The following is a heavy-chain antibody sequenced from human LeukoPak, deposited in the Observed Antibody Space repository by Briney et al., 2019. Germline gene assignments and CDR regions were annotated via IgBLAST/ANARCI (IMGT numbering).Heavy chain of an antibody. V-gene: IGHV3-48*02. CDR2: ISSGSSTI. Sequence: GGSLRLSCVASGFTLSSYSMNWVRQAPGKGLEWVSYISSGSSTIYYADSVKGRFTISRDSAKNSLYLQMNSLRDEDTAVYYCARGRATGRSGGDYWGQGTLVTVSS. D-gene: IGHD3-9*01. CDR3: ARGRATGRSGGDY. J-gene: IGHJ4*02. CDR1: GFTLSSYS.